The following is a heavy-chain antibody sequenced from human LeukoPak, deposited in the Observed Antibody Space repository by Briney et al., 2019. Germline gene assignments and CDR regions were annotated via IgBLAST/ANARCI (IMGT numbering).Heavy chain of an antibody. V-gene: IGHV5-51*01. CDR1: GYSFTSYW. CDR3: ARPGESSSWYAWFDP. D-gene: IGHD6-13*01. J-gene: IGHJ5*02. Sequence: GESLKISCKGSGYSFTSYWIGRVRQMPGKGLEWMGIIYPGDSDTRYSPSFQGQVTISADKSISTAYLQWSSLKASDTAMYYCARPGESSSWYAWFDPWGQGTLVTVSS. CDR2: IYPGDSDT.